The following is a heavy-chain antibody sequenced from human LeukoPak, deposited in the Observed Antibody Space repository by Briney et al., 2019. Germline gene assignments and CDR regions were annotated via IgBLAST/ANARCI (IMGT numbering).Heavy chain of an antibody. CDR3: ARGAAKMRYSGSYY. J-gene: IGHJ4*02. V-gene: IGHV1-8*02. D-gene: IGHD1-26*01. Sequence: ASVKVSCKASGGTFSSYAINWVRQATGQGLEWMGWMNPNSGNTGYAQKFQGRVTMTRNTSINTAYMELSSLRSEDTAVYYCARGAAKMRYSGSYYWGQGTLVTVSS. CDR2: MNPNSGNT. CDR1: GGTFSSYA.